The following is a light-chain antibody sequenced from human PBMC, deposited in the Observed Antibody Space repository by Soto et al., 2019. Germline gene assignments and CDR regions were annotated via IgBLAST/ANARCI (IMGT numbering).Light chain of an antibody. CDR3: QQYGSSLSIT. J-gene: IGKJ5*01. CDR2: GAS. Sequence: IVLTQSPGTLSLFQWERATLSCRAIQSVSSSYLARYQQKPGQAPRLLIYGASSRATGIPDRFSGSGSGTDFTLTISRLEPEDFAVYYCQQYGSSLSITFGQGTRLEIK. V-gene: IGKV3-20*01. CDR1: QSVSSSY.